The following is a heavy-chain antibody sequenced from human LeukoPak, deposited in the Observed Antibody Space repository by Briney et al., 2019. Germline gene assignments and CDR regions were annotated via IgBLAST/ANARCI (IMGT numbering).Heavy chain of an antibody. CDR2: IYYSGNT. CDR3: ARHQLRGFLDDN. Sequence: SETLSPTWTVSGGSISSHYWSWIRQPPGKGLEGIGCIYYSGNTNYNPSLESRVTISVDTSKNQFSLKLSSVTAADTAVYYCARHQLRGFLDDNWGQGTLVTVSS. D-gene: IGHD3-10*01. CDR1: GGSISSHY. V-gene: IGHV4-59*08. J-gene: IGHJ4*02.